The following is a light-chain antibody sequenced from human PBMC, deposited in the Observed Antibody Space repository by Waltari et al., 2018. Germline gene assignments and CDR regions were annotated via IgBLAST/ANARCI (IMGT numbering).Light chain of an antibody. Sequence: QSVLTQPPSVSGAPGQTVTISCTGSSSNIGSTYDVHRYQKLPGTAPKLLIYAISNRPSGVLDRFFGSKSGTSASLAITGLQAEDEAVYYCQSYDRSLNGHVVFGGGTKVTVL. V-gene: IGLV1-40*01. CDR2: AIS. CDR1: SSNIGSTYD. CDR3: QSYDRSLNGHVV. J-gene: IGLJ2*01.